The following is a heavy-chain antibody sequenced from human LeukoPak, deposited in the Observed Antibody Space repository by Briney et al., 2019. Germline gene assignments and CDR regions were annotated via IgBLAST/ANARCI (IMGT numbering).Heavy chain of an antibody. V-gene: IGHV3-30*02. J-gene: IGHJ5*02. CDR1: GFTFTNFG. CDR2: IRYEGNDK. CDR3: ARSTRSWFDP. Sequence: GGSLRLSCATSGFTFTNFGMHWVRQAPGKGLEWVAFIRYEGNDKYYADSVKGRFTISRDNSKNTLYLEMNSLRGDDTAVYYCARSTRSWFDPWDQGTLVTVSS. D-gene: IGHD3-10*01.